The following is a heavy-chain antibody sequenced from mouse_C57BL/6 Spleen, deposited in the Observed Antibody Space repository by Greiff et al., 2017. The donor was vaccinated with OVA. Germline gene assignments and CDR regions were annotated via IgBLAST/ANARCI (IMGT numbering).Heavy chain of an antibody. CDR3: ARADGYGYAMDD. CDR1: GYTFTDYY. V-gene: IGHV1-19*01. J-gene: IGHJ4*01. D-gene: IGHD2-2*01. Sequence: VQLQQSGPVLVKPGASVKMSCKASGYTFTDYYMNWVKQSHGKSLEWIGVINPYNGGTSYNQKFKGKATLTVDKSSSTAYMELNSLTSEDSAVYYCARADGYGYAMDDWGQGTSVTVSS. CDR2: INPYNGGT.